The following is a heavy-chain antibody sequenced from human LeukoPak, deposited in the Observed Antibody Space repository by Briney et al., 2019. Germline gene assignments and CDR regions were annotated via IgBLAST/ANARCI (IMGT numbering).Heavy chain of an antibody. CDR3: ARSELLWFGGVNSGFDY. CDR2: IYYSGST. D-gene: IGHD3-10*01. Sequence: SETLSLTCTVSGGSFSSYYWSWIRQPPGKGLEWIGYIYYSGSTDYNPSLKSRVTISLDTSKNQFSLRLNSVTAVDTAMYYCARSELLWFGGVNSGFDYWGQGTLVTVSS. J-gene: IGHJ4*02. V-gene: IGHV4-59*01. CDR1: GGSFSSYY.